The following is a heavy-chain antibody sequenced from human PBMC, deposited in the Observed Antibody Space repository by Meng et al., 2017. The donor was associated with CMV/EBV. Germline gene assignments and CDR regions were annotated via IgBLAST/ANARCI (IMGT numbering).Heavy chain of an antibody. CDR3: ARDSPGRCSSTSCYQRPHKGGYYYGMDV. Sequence: LSLTCAASGFTFSSYWMSWVRQAPGKGLEWVANIKQDGSEKYYVDSVKGRFTISRDNAKNSLYLQMNSLRAEDTAVYYCARDSPGRCSSTSCYQRPHKGGYYYGMDVWGQGTTVTVSS. CDR2: IKQDGSEK. V-gene: IGHV3-7*01. D-gene: IGHD2-2*01. J-gene: IGHJ6*02. CDR1: GFTFSSYW.